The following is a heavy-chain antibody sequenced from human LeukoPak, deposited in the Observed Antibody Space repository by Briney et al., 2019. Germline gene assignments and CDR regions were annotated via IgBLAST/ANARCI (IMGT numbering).Heavy chain of an antibody. CDR1: GGSFSGYY. CDR3: ASGLVLLWFGEYSPYFDY. V-gene: IGHV4-34*01. D-gene: IGHD3-10*01. J-gene: IGHJ4*02. Sequence: SETLSLTCAVYGGSFSGYYWSWIRQPPGKGLEWIGEINHSGSTNYNPSLKSRVTISVDTSKNQFSLKLSSVTAADTAVYYCASGLVLLWFGEYSPYFDYWGQGTLVTVSS. CDR2: INHSGST.